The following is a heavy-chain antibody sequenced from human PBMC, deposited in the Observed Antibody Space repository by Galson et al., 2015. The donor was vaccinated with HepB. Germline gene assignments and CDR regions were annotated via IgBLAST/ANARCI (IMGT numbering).Heavy chain of an antibody. CDR3: ARALAAGSLFFDY. Sequence: ETLSLTCTVSGGSISSYYWSWIRQPPGKGLEWIGYIYYSGSTNYNPSLKSRVTISVDTSKNQFSLKLSSVTAADTAVYYCARALAAGSLFFDYWGQGTLVTVSS. CDR1: GGSISSYY. J-gene: IGHJ4*02. D-gene: IGHD6-13*01. CDR2: IYYSGST. V-gene: IGHV4-59*01.